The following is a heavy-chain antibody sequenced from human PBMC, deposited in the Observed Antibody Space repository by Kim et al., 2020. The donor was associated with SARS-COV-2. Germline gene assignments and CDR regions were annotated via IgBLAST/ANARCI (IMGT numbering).Heavy chain of an antibody. CDR1: GYTFTNYD. CDR3: ATGPSGWYDF. CDR2: VNPYSDNS. D-gene: IGHD6-19*01. Sequence: ASVKVSCKASGYTFTNYDINWLRQATGQGPEWMGWVNPYSDNSGYAQKFQGRLKLTTNTAIKTAYMELTSLKSEDTAVYYCATGPSGWYDFWGQGTLVTVPS. J-gene: IGHJ4*02. V-gene: IGHV1-8*01.